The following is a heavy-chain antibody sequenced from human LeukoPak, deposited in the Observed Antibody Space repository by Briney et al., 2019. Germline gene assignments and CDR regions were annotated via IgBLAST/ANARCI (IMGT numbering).Heavy chain of an antibody. J-gene: IGHJ4*02. Sequence: SETLSLTCTVSGSSISAYYWTWIRQSPGEGLEWIAYIHYSGYTAYNPSLKSRVTMSLDTSKSQFSLKLSSVTAADTAVYYCVGEPPGSARFDYWGRGTLVTVSS. V-gene: IGHV4-59*01. CDR2: IHYSGYT. CDR3: VGEPPGSARFDY. CDR1: GSSISAYY.